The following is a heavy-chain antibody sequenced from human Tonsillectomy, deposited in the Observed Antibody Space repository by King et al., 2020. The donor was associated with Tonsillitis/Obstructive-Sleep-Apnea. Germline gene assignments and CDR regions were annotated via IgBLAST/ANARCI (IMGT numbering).Heavy chain of an antibody. V-gene: IGHV4-31*03. CDR1: GGSISSGGDY. Sequence: VQLQESGPGLVKPSQTPSLTCTVSGGSISSGGDYWSWIRQHPGKGLEWIGDIYYSGSTYYNPSLKSRVTISVDTSKNQFSLKLSSVTAADTAVYYCARETGDGSHFDYWGQGTLVTVSS. CDR3: ARETGDGSHFDY. J-gene: IGHJ4*02. CDR2: IYYSGST. D-gene: IGHD7-27*01.